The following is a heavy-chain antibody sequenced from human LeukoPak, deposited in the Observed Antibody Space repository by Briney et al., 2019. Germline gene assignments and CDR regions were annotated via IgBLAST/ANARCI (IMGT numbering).Heavy chain of an antibody. CDR3: ARMHYVWGSYRPYYFDY. D-gene: IGHD3-16*02. CDR2: FYHSGST. Sequence: PAETLSLTRALSGVSLSSRNWRSRVRQPPGKGVQWIGQFYHSGSTNYNPSLKSRVTISVDKSKNQFSLKLSSVTAADTAVYYCARMHYVWGSYRPYYFDYWGQGTLVTVSS. CDR1: GVSLSSRNW. V-gene: IGHV4-4*02. J-gene: IGHJ4*02.